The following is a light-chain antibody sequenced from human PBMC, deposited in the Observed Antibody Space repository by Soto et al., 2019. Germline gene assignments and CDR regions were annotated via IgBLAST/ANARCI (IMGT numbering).Light chain of an antibody. J-gene: IGKJ1*01. Sequence: EAVLTQSPATLSVSPGERATLSCRASQSVATNLAWYQQRPGQAPRLLIYGASKRAIGLPARFSGSGSGTAVTLTITSLQSEDFAVYYCQQYNNWPQTFGQGTKVEIK. CDR3: QQYNNWPQT. CDR2: GAS. V-gene: IGKV3-15*01. CDR1: QSVATN.